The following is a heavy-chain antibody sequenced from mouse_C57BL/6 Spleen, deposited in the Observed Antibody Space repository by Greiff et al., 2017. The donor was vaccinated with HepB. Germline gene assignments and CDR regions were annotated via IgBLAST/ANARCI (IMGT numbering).Heavy chain of an antibody. D-gene: IGHD2-1*01. J-gene: IGHJ4*01. CDR3: ARSVTTSWHYYAMDY. V-gene: IGHV2-9-1*01. CDR1: GFSLTSYA. CDR2: IWTGGGT. Sequence: VMLVESGPGLVAPSQSLSITCTVSGFSLTSYAISWVRQPPGKGLEWLGVIWTGGGTNYNSALKSRLSISKDNSKSQVFLKMNSLQTDDTARYYCARSVTTSWHYYAMDYWGQGTSVTVSS.